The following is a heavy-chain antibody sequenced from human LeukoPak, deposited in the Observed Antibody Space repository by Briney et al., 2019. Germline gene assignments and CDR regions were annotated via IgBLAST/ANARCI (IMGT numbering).Heavy chain of an antibody. V-gene: IGHV3-21*01. D-gene: IGHD3-10*01. CDR2: ISSSSYI. Sequence: GGSLRLSCAASGFTFSRYAMNWVRQAPGKGLEWVSSISSSSYIYYADSVKGRFTISRDNAKNSLYLQMNSLRAEDTAVYYCARGTTMVRGVTHPWGQGTLVTVSS. CDR3: ARGTTMVRGVTHP. CDR1: GFTFSRYA. J-gene: IGHJ5*02.